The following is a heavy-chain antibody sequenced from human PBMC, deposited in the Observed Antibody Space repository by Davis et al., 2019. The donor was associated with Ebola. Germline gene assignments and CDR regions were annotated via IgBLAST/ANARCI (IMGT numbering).Heavy chain of an antibody. Sequence: SETLSLTCAVYGGSFSSYYWSWIRQPPGKGLEWVGYIYYSGSTNYNPSLKSRVTISVDTSKNQFSLKLSSVTAADTAVYYCAREAYDSSGYYYGSFDYWGQGTLVTVSS. CDR1: GGSFSSYY. D-gene: IGHD3-22*01. CDR3: AREAYDSSGYYYGSFDY. J-gene: IGHJ4*02. CDR2: IYYSGST. V-gene: IGHV4-59*01.